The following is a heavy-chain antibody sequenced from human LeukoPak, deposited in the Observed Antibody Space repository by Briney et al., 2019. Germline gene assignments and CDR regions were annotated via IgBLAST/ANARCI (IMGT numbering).Heavy chain of an antibody. V-gene: IGHV3-48*03. Sequence: GGSLRLSCAASGFTFSSYGMNWVRQAPGKGLEWVSYISQSGTTVFYAASVEGRFTISRDNAKISLSLQMNSLRAEDTGVYYCARKDYGGWYFDLWGRGTLVTVSS. CDR2: ISQSGTTV. CDR1: GFTFSSYG. D-gene: IGHD4-17*01. CDR3: ARKDYGGWYFDL. J-gene: IGHJ2*01.